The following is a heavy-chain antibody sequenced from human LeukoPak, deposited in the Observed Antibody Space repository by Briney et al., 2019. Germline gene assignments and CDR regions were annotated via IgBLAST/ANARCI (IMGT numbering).Heavy chain of an antibody. CDR3: ARHWGSRGAFDI. J-gene: IGHJ3*02. D-gene: IGHD7-27*01. CDR1: GGSINSFY. CDR2: IYYSGST. Sequence: KTSETLSLTCSVSGGSINSFYWSWIRQPPGKGLEWIGYIYYSGSTNYNPSLKSRVTISVDTSKNQFSLNLSSVTAADTAVYYCARHWGSRGAFDIWGQGTMVAVSS. V-gene: IGHV4-59*01.